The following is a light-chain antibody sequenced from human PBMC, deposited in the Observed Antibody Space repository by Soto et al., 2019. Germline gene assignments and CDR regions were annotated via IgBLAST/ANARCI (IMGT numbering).Light chain of an antibody. V-gene: IGKV1-5*03. Sequence: DTQMTQSPSTLSASVGDRVTITCRASQSISSWLAWYQQRPGRAPQLLIYRPSSLQSGVPSRFRGSGSGTEFTLTISSLQPDDFATYYCQQYDPSSPTFGQGTKVEIK. CDR3: QQYDPSSPT. CDR2: RPS. CDR1: QSISSW. J-gene: IGKJ1*01.